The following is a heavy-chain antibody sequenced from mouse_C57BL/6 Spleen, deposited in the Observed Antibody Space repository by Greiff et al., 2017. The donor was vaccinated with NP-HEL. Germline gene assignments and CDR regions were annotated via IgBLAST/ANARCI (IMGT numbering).Heavy chain of an antibody. CDR1: GYTFTSYW. CDR2: ITPSTGGP. J-gene: IGHJ1*03. CDR3: ASGGYYGDDGSGYFDV. Sequence: VQLQQSGTELVKPGASVKLSCKASGYTFTSYWMHWVKQRPGQGLEWIGNITPSTGGPNYNEKFKIKATLTVDKSSSTAYMQLSSLTSEDSAVYYGASGGYYGDDGSGYFDVWGTGTTVTVSS. D-gene: IGHD2-2*01. V-gene: IGHV1-53*01.